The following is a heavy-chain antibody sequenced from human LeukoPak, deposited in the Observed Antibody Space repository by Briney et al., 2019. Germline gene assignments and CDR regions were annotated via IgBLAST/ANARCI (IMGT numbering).Heavy chain of an antibody. CDR2: ISGSGGST. V-gene: IGHV3-23*01. Sequence: GGSLRLSCAASGFTFSSYAMSWVRQAPGKGLEWVSAISGSGGSTYYADSVKGRFTISRDNSKNTLYLQMNSLRAEDTAVYYCARDPSSDYYGSGSYSPDDDYWGQGTLVTVSS. CDR1: GFTFSSYA. CDR3: ARDPSSDYYGSGSYSPDDDY. D-gene: IGHD3-10*01. J-gene: IGHJ4*02.